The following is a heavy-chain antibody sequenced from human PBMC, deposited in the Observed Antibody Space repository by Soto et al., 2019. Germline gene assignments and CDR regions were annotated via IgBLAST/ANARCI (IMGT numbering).Heavy chain of an antibody. V-gene: IGHV1-69*01. D-gene: IGHD1-26*01. CDR2: IIPILGSA. Sequence: QLQLVQSGTEVKKPGSSVKVSCKASGGAFRNYAISWVRQVPGQGLEWMGGIIPILGSANYAQKFQGRVAITADESTSTAYMELSSLRSEDTAVYYCPRDHSLVGGTYYFDYWGQGTLVTVSS. J-gene: IGHJ4*02. CDR1: GGAFRNYA. CDR3: PRDHSLVGGTYYFDY.